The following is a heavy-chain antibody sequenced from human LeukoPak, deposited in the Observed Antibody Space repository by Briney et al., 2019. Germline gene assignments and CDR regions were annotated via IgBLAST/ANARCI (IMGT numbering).Heavy chain of an antibody. Sequence: GRSLRLSCAASGFTFSSYGMHWVRQAPGKGLEWVAVISYDGSNKYYADSVKGRFTISRDNSKNTLYLQMNSLRAEDTAVYCCAKDRVAAVAAYYYGMDVWGQGTTVTVSS. CDR1: GFTFSSYG. J-gene: IGHJ6*02. CDR3: AKDRVAAVAAYYYGMDV. CDR2: ISYDGSNK. V-gene: IGHV3-30*18. D-gene: IGHD6-19*01.